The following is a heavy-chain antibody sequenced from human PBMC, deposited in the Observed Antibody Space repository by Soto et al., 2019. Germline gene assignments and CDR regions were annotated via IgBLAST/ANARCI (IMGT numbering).Heavy chain of an antibody. CDR1: GLSVTSDSY. J-gene: IGHJ4*02. Sequence: SETLSLTCTVSGLSVTSDSYWSWIRQPPGKGLEWIGYAYYRGGTCYNPSLKSRLTISVAPSKNQFSLKLSSVTAADTAVYYCARETTRAFAYRGQGTLVTVSS. D-gene: IGHD1-1*01. CDR2: AYYRGGT. CDR3: ARETTRAFAY. V-gene: IGHV4-30-4*08.